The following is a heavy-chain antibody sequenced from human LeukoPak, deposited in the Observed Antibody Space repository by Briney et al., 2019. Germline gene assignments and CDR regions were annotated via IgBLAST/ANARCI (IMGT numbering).Heavy chain of an antibody. V-gene: IGHV1-46*01. J-gene: IGHJ4*02. Sequence: ASVKVSCKASGYTFTSYYMHWVRQAPGQGREWMGIINPSGGSTSYAQKFQGRVTMTRDTSTGTVYMELSSLRSEDTAVYYCARDLPGPYDILTGYYGEFDYWGQGTLVTVSS. D-gene: IGHD3-9*01. CDR2: INPSGGST. CDR3: ARDLPGPYDILTGYYGEFDY. CDR1: GYTFTSYY.